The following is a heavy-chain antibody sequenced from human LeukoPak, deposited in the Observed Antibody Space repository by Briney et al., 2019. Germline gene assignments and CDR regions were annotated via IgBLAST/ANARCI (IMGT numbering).Heavy chain of an antibody. V-gene: IGHV1-2*06. D-gene: IGHD2-15*01. Sequence: ASVRVSCKASGYTFTGYYMHWVRHAPGQGLEWMGRINPNSGGTNYAQKFRGRVTMTRATSISTAYMELSRLRSDDTAVYYCARVLSPGYCSGGSCQGHAFDIWGQGTMVTVSS. J-gene: IGHJ3*02. CDR2: INPNSGGT. CDR1: GYTFTGYY. CDR3: ARVLSPGYCSGGSCQGHAFDI.